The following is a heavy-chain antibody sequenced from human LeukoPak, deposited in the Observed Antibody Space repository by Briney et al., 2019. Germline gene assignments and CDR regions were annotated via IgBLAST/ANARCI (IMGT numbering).Heavy chain of an antibody. D-gene: IGHD4/OR15-4a*01. J-gene: IGHJ4*02. CDR3: ARDFAEGDYGKFDY. CDR1: GGSISSDDYS. Sequence: PSQTLSLTCTVSGGSISSDDYSWSWIRQPPGKGLEWSGYIYYSGSTYYNPSLKSRVTISVDTSKNQFSLKLSSVTAADTAVYYCARDFAEGDYGKFDYWGQGTLVTVSS. CDR2: IYYSGST. V-gene: IGHV4-30-4*08.